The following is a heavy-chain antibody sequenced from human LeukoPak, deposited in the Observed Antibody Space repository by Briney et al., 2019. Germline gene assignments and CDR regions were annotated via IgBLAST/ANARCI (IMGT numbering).Heavy chain of an antibody. CDR3: TRDSRGKAFDY. CDR1: GFTVSSNY. CDR2: IYSDGST. D-gene: IGHD4-23*01. Sequence: GGSLRLSCAASGFTVSSNYMSWVRQAPGKGLEWVSEIYSDGSTYYAVSVKGRFSISRDNSKNTVYLQMNSLRAEDTAVYYCTRDSRGKAFDYWGQGTLVTVSS. V-gene: IGHV3-53*01. J-gene: IGHJ4*02.